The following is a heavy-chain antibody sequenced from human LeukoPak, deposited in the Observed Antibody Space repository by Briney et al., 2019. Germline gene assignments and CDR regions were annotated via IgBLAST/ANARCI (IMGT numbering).Heavy chain of an antibody. Sequence: GGSLRLSCAASGFTFSDHAMHWVRQAPGKGLEWVSAVGIAADTFYPGSVKGRFTISRENAKNSLYLQMNSLRVEDTAVYYCARVGIVGATLGFDYWGQGILVTVSA. J-gene: IGHJ4*02. CDR1: GFTFSDHA. CDR2: VGIAADT. V-gene: IGHV3-13*01. D-gene: IGHD1-26*01. CDR3: ARVGIVGATLGFDY.